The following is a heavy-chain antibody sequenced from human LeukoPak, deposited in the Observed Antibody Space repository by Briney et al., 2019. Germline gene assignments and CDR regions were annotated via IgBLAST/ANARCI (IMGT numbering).Heavy chain of an antibody. J-gene: IGHJ4*02. CDR1: GFTFSSYS. CDR2: ISSSSSYI. D-gene: IGHD3-22*01. Sequence: GGSLRLSCAASGFTFSSYSMNWVRQAPGKGLEWVSSISSSSSYIYYADPVKGRFTISRDNAKNSLYLQMNSLRAEDTAVYYCARDAPPSYYDSSGYHDYWGQGTLVTVSS. CDR3: ARDAPPSYYDSSGYHDY. V-gene: IGHV3-21*01.